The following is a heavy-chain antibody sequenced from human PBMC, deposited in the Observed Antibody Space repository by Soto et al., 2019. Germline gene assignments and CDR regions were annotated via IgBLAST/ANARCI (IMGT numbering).Heavy chain of an antibody. Sequence: QVQLVQSGAEVKKPGSSVKVSCKASGGTFSTSAISWVRQAPGQGLEWVGGIMPVFPTPDYAQSFQGRVTITAAESTTTAYLELTSLGADDTAVYYCARDKDRLQLGGNYYYILDVWGQGTAITVSS. D-gene: IGHD1-1*01. CDR2: IMPVFPTP. J-gene: IGHJ6*02. V-gene: IGHV1-69*12. CDR1: GGTFSTSA. CDR3: ARDKDRLQLGGNYYYILDV.